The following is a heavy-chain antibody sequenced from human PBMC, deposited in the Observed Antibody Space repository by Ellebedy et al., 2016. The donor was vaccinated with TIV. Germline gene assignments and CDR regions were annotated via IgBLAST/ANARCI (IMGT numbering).Heavy chain of an antibody. V-gene: IGHV3-23*01. CDR1: GFTFSSYA. CDR2: INSGGST. Sequence: GGSLRLXXAASGFTFSSYAMTWVRQAPGKGLEWVSGINSGGSTYYADSVKGRFTISRDNSKNTLYLQMNSLRAEDTAVYYCAKARGSSVIDYNYFGMDVWGQGTTVTVSS. CDR3: AKARGSSVIDYNYFGMDV. D-gene: IGHD2-21*01. J-gene: IGHJ6*02.